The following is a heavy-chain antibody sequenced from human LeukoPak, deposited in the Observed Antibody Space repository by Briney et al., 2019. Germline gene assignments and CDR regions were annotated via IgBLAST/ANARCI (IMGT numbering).Heavy chain of an antibody. Sequence: GRSLRLSCAASGFTFSSYAMHWVRQAPGEGLEWVAVISYDGSNKYYADSVKGRFTISRDNSKNTLYLQMNSLRAEDTAVYYCARDHWGDCSSTSCASFDYWGQGTLVAVSS. J-gene: IGHJ4*02. D-gene: IGHD2-2*01. V-gene: IGHV3-30-3*01. CDR3: ARDHWGDCSSTSCASFDY. CDR1: GFTFSSYA. CDR2: ISYDGSNK.